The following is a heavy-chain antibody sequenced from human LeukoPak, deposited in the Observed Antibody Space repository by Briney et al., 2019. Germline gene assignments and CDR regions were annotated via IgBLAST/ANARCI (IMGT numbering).Heavy chain of an antibody. CDR3: ARAPDYDILRLDY. CDR2: IYYSGST. V-gene: IGHV4-61*01. CDR1: GYSISSGYY. Sequence: PSETLSLTCTVSGYSISSGYYWGWIRQPPGKGLEWIGYIYYSGSTNYNPSLKSRVTISVDTSKNQFSLKLSSVTAADTAVYYCARAPDYDILRLDYWGQGTLVTVSS. D-gene: IGHD3-9*01. J-gene: IGHJ4*02.